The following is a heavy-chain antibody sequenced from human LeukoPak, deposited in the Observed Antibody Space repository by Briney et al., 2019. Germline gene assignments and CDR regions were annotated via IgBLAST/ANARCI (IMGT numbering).Heavy chain of an antibody. CDR3: AKDEETAMIIVYYYMDV. D-gene: IGHD5-18*01. CDR2: IWYDGSNK. CDR1: GFTFSSYG. J-gene: IGHJ6*03. Sequence: GKSLRLSCAASGFTFSSYGMHWVRQAPGKGLEWVAVIWYDGSNKYYGDSVKGRFTVSRDNSKNTLYLQMNSLRAEDTAVYYCAKDEETAMIIVYYYMDVWGKGTTVTVSS. V-gene: IGHV3-33*06.